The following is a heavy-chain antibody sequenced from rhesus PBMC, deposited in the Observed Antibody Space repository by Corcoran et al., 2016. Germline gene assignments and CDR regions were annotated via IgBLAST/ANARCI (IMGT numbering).Heavy chain of an antibody. Sequence: EVQLVESGGGLVQPGGSLRVSCSAHGLPFSIYGFHWGRQAPGKGLEWVAVISSDGTKKNHADSVKDRFTISRDNSKNILYLQMNNLKLEDTAVYYCTRFDYWGQGVLVTVSS. CDR1: GLPFSIYG. J-gene: IGHJ4*01. V-gene: IGHV3-54*02. CDR3: TRFDY. CDR2: ISSDGTKK.